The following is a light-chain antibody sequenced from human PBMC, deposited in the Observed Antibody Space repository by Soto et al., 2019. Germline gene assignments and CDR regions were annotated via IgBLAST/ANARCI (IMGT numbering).Light chain of an antibody. V-gene: IGKV1-5*03. CDR2: KAS. J-gene: IGKJ2*01. Sequence: DIQMTQSPSTLSASVGDRVTITCRASQSISSWFAWYQQKPGKAPNLLIYKASTLETGVPSRFSGTGSGTEFTLTITSLQPDDFATYYCQQYSSCPYTFGQGTKLEIK. CDR1: QSISSW. CDR3: QQYSSCPYT.